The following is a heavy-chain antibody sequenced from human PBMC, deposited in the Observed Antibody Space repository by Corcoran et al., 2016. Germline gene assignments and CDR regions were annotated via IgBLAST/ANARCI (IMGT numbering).Heavy chain of an antibody. D-gene: IGHD1-1*01. CDR2: TYYRSKWYN. Sequence: QVQLQQSGPGLVKPSQTLSLTCAISGDSVSSNSAAWNWIRQSPARGLEWLGRTYYRSKWYNGYAVSVKSRISINPGTSKNQFALQLNSVTPEDTAVYYCARSLDWNDAFDIWGQGTKVTVSS. J-gene: IGHJ3*02. V-gene: IGHV6-1*01. CDR1: GDSVSSNSAA. CDR3: ARSLDWNDAFDI.